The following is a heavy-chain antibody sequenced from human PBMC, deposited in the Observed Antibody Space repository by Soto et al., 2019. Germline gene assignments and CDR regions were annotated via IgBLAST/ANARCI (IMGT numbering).Heavy chain of an antibody. CDR1: GFTFSSYA. Sequence: EVQLLESGGGLVQPGGSLRLSCAASGFTFSSYAMSWVRQAPGKGLEWVSAISGSGGSTYDADSVKGRFTIPRDNSKNTLYLQMNSLRAEDTAVYYCAKPPIAVAGKANFQHWGQGTLVTVSS. D-gene: IGHD6-19*01. J-gene: IGHJ1*01. CDR3: AKPPIAVAGKANFQH. CDR2: ISGSGGST. V-gene: IGHV3-23*01.